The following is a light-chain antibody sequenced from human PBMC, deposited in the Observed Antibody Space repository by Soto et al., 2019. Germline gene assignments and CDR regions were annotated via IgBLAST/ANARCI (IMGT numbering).Light chain of an antibody. Sequence: EIMMTQSPANVSVFPGERATLSCRASQSIDSDLAWYQQKPGHVPRLLIYGASTRATGVPARFSGSGSGTEFTLTIISLQSDDFAVYYCQQDSHCRTFGPGTKVEIK. CDR2: GAS. J-gene: IGKJ1*01. CDR3: QQDSHCRT. CDR1: QSIDSD. V-gene: IGKV3-15*01.